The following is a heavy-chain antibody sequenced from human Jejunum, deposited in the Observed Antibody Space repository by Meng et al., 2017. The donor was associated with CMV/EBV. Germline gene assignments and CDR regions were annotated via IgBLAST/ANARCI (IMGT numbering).Heavy chain of an antibody. J-gene: IGHJ4*02. CDR2: IDPNTGNP. D-gene: IGHD5-24*01. CDR3: ARDSPLDGYSLLDY. Sequence: QVHVGQPGFELKQPGASVKVSCRPSGYTFTSYAINWVRQAPGQGPDWMGWIDPNTGNPTYDQGFTGRFVFSLDTSVSTAYLQINSLRADDTAVYYCARDSPLDGYSLLDYWGQGTLVTVSS. CDR1: GYTFTSYA. V-gene: IGHV7-4-1*02.